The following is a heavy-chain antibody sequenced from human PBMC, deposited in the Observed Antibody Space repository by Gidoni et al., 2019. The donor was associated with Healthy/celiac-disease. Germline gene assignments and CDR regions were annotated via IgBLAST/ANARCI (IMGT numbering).Heavy chain of an antibody. J-gene: IGHJ4*02. CDR3: AHDGGHIVRAHRTYYFDY. V-gene: IGHV2-5*02. Sequence: QITLKESGPTLVKPTQTLTLTCTFSGFSLSTSGVGVGWIRQPPGKALEWLALIYWDDDKRYSPSLKSRLTITKDTSKNQVVLTMTNMDPVDTATYYCAHDGGHIVRAHRTYYFDYWGQGTLVTVSS. CDR1: GFSLSTSGVG. CDR2: IYWDDDK. D-gene: IGHD2-21*01.